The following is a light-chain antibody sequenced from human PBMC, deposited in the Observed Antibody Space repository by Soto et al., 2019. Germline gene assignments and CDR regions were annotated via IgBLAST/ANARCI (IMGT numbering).Light chain of an antibody. Sequence: QSVLTQPPSASGSPGQSVTISCTGTSRDVGGYNYVSWYQQHPGKAPKLMIYEVSKRPSGVTDRFSGSKSGNTASITVSGLQAEDEADYYCSSYAGSNNYVFGTGTKSPS. J-gene: IGLJ1*01. V-gene: IGLV2-8*01. CDR1: SRDVGGYNY. CDR3: SSYAGSNNYV. CDR2: EVS.